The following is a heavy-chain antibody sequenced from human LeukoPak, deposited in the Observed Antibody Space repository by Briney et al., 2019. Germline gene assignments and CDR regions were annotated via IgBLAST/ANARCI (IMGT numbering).Heavy chain of an antibody. Sequence: PGRSLRLSCAASGFTFSSYAMHWVRQAPGKGLEWVAVISYDGSNKYYADSVKGRFTISRDHSKNTLYLQMNSLRAEDTAVYYCARDVSAVLGGGYFDYWGQGTLVTVSS. CDR3: ARDVSAVLGGGYFDY. CDR2: ISYDGSNK. V-gene: IGHV3-30-3*01. D-gene: IGHD2-8*02. CDR1: GFTFSSYA. J-gene: IGHJ4*02.